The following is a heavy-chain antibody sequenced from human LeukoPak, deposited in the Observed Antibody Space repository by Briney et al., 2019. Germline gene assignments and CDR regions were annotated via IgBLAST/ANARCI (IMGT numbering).Heavy chain of an antibody. D-gene: IGHD3-22*01. V-gene: IGHV3-7*01. Sequence: SGGSLRLSCAASGFTFSSYWMSWVRQAPGKGLEWVANIKQDGSEKYYVDSVKGRFTISRDSAKNSLYLQMNSLRAEDTAVYYCARGRYYDSSGYKNYFDYWGQGTLVTVSS. J-gene: IGHJ4*02. CDR3: ARGRYYDSSGYKNYFDY. CDR1: GFTFSSYW. CDR2: IKQDGSEK.